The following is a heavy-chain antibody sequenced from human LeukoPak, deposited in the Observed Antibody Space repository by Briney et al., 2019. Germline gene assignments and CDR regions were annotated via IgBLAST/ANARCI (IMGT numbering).Heavy chain of an antibody. Sequence: ASVKLSCTASGYTFTGYYMHWVRQAPGQGLEWMGWINPNSGGTNYAQKFQGRVTMTRDTSVSTAYMELNRLRSDDTGVYYCARDTTMITYWFDPWGQGTLVTVSS. J-gene: IGHJ5*02. CDR3: ARDTTMITYWFDP. V-gene: IGHV1-2*02. CDR1: GYTFTGYY. CDR2: INPNSGGT. D-gene: IGHD5-18*01.